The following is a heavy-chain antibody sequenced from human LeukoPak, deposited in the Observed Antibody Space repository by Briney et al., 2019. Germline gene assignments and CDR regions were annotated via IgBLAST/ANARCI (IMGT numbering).Heavy chain of an antibody. CDR1: GGSISSYY. CDR2: IYYSGST. J-gene: IGHJ5*02. V-gene: IGHV4-59*01. D-gene: IGHD1-14*01. CDR3: ARITPGNWFDP. Sequence: PSETLSLTCTVSGGSISSYYWSWIRQPPGKGLEWIGCIYYSGSTNYNPSLKSRVTISVDTSKNQFSLKLSSVTAADTAVYYCARITPGNWFDPWGQGTLVTVSS.